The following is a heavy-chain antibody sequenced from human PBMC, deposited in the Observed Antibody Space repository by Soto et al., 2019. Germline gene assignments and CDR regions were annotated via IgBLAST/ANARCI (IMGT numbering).Heavy chain of an antibody. CDR1: GFTFSDYY. Sequence: QVQLVESGGGLVEPGGSLRLSCAASGFTFSDYYMGWIRQAPGRGLEWVSDISTSGGDIFYADSVRGRFTTSRDNAKNLLFLQMNSLRAEDAAVYYCATTTWSRFIDWGQGTLVTVSS. D-gene: IGHD1-1*01. V-gene: IGHV3-11*01. CDR2: ISTSGGDI. CDR3: ATTTWSRFID. J-gene: IGHJ4*02.